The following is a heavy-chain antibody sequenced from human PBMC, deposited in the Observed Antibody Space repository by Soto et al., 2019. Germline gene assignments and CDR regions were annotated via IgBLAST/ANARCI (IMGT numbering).Heavy chain of an antibody. CDR1: GGSISSGGYY. J-gene: IGHJ5*02. CDR3: ARRGVGATPGWFDP. CDR2: IYYSGST. V-gene: IGHV4-31*03. D-gene: IGHD1-26*01. Sequence: QVQLQESGPGLVKPSQTLSLTCTVSGGSISSGGYYWSWIRQHPGKGLEWIGYIYYSGSTYYNPSLKSRVTIAVDTSKNQFSLKLSSVTAADPAVYYCARRGVGATPGWFDPWGQGTLVTVSS.